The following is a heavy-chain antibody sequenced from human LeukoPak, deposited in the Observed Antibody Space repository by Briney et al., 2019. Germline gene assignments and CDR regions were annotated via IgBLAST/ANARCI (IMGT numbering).Heavy chain of an antibody. CDR2: IYTSGST. V-gene: IGHV4-4*07. J-gene: IGHJ3*02. CDR3: ARLIVVVPAAISDAFDI. CDR1: GGSISSYY. D-gene: IGHD2-2*01. Sequence: SETLSLTCTVSGGSISSYYWSWIRQPAGKGLEWIGRIYTSGSTNYNPSLKSRVTMSVDTSKNQFSLKLSSVTAADTAVYYCARLIVVVPAAISDAFDIWGQGTMVTVSS.